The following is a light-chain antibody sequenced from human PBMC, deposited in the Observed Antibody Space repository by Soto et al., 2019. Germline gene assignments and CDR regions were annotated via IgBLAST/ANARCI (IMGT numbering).Light chain of an antibody. CDR1: QSVSRY. CDR3: QQRSNWPS. V-gene: IGKV3-11*01. CDR2: DAC. Sequence: EIVLTQSPAPLSVSPGERATLSCRASQSVSRYLACYQQKPRQAPRLLIYDACYRGTGIPARFSGSGSGTDFTLTISSLEPEDFAVYYCQQRSNWPSFGQGTRLEIK. J-gene: IGKJ5*01.